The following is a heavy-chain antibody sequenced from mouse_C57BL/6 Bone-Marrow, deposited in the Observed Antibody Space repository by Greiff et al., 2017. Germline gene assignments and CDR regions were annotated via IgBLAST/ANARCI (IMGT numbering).Heavy chain of an antibody. V-gene: IGHV5-6*01. CDR2: ISSGGSYT. Sequence: EVKLQESGGDLVKPGGSLKLSCAASGFTFSSYGMSWVRQTPDKRLEWVATISSGGSYTYYPDSVKGRFTISRDNAKNTLYLQMSSLKSEDTAMYYCARHDIGDYFDYWGQGTTLTVSS. CDR3: ARHDIGDYFDY. J-gene: IGHJ2*01. CDR1: GFTFSSYG.